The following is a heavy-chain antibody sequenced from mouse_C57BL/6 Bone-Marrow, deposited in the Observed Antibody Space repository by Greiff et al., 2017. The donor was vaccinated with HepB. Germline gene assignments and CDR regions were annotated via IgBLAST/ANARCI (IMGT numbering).Heavy chain of an antibody. D-gene: IGHD1-1*01. CDR2: IWTGGGT. Sequence: VKVVESGPGLVAPSQSLSITCTVSGFSLTSYAISWVRQPPGKGLEWLGVIWTGGGTNYNSALKSRLSISKDNSKSQVFLKMNSLQTDDTARYYCARNNGITTVGWYFDVWGTGTTVTVSS. CDR3: ARNNGITTVGWYFDV. CDR1: GFSLTSYA. J-gene: IGHJ1*03. V-gene: IGHV2-9-1*01.